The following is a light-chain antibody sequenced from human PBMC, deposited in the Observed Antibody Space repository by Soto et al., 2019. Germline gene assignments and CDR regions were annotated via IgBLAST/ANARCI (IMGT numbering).Light chain of an antibody. Sequence: QSALTQPASVSGSPGQSITISCTGTSSDVGSYNLVSWYQQHPGKAPKLMMYEGSKRPSGVSHRFSGSKSGNTASLIISGLQAEDEADYYCCSYAGSVVFGGGTKVTVL. CDR3: CSYAGSVV. CDR1: SSDVGSYNL. J-gene: IGLJ2*01. V-gene: IGLV2-23*01. CDR2: EGS.